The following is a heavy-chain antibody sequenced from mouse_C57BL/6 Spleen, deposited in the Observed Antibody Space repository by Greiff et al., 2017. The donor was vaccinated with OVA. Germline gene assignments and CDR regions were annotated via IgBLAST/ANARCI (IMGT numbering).Heavy chain of an antibody. CDR2: RSYDGSN. Sequence: ESGPGLVKPSQSLSLTCSVTGYSITSGYYWNWIRQFPGNKLEWMGYRSYDGSNNYNPSLKNRSSITRDTSKNQFFLKLNSVTTEDTATYDCAREIYYGNSWYIDVWGTGTTVTVSS. D-gene: IGHD2-1*01. CDR1: GYSITSGYY. V-gene: IGHV3-6*01. CDR3: AREIYYGNSWYIDV. J-gene: IGHJ1*03.